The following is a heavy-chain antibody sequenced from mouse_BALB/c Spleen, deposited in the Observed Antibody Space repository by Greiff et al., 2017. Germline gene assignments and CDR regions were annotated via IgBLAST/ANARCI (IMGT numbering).Heavy chain of an antibody. D-gene: IGHD2-1*01. J-gene: IGHJ1*01. Sequence: EVQLQQSGPSLVKPSQTLSLTCSVTGDSITSGYWNWIRKFPGNKLEYMGYISYSGSTYYNPSLKSRISITRDTSKNQYYLQLNSVTTEDTATYYCARRYYGNSHWYFDVWGAGTTVTVSS. CDR3: ARRYYGNSHWYFDV. CDR2: ISYSGST. V-gene: IGHV3-8*02. CDR1: GDSITSGY.